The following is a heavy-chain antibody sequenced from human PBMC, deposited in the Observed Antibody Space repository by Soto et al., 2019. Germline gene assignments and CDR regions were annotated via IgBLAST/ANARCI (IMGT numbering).Heavy chain of an antibody. Sequence: EVQLVESGGGLVKPGGSLRLSCAASGFSFSTYSMNWVRQAPGKGLEWVSAISSSSTYIYYGDSVKGRFTISRDNDKNSLYLQMNRLRAEDTAVYYCARIGTAAAIGTYGMDVWGQGTTVTVSS. CDR3: ARIGTAAAIGTYGMDV. V-gene: IGHV3-21*01. J-gene: IGHJ6*02. CDR2: ISSSSTYI. D-gene: IGHD2-2*01. CDR1: GFSFSTYS.